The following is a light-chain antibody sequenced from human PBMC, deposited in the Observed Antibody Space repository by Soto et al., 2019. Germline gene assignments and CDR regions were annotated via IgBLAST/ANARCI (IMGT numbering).Light chain of an antibody. V-gene: IGKV3-11*01. CDR1: QSVSSY. Sequence: ELVLPQSPATLSLSPGERATLSCRASQSVSSYLAGYQQKPGQAPRLLIYDASNRATGNPARFIRSGSCTDFSLTFGSLAPEDFAVYYGQQHSNGTATFGQGTKLESK. CDR3: QQHSNGTAT. J-gene: IGKJ2*01. CDR2: DAS.